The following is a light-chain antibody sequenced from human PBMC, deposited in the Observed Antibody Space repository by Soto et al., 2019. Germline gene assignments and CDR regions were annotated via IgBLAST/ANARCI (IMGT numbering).Light chain of an antibody. J-gene: IGKJ1*01. CDR1: QSVSSS. Sequence: VMTQSPATLSVSPGERATLSCRASQSVSSSLAWYQQKPGQAPRLLIYGASTRATGIPARFSGSGSGTEFTLTISSLHSEDFALYYCQQYNNWWTFGQGTKVQIK. V-gene: IGKV3-15*01. CDR2: GAS. CDR3: QQYNNWWT.